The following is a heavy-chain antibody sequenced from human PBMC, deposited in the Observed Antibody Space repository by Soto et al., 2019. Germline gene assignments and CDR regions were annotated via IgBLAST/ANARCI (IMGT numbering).Heavy chain of an antibody. V-gene: IGHV1-3*01. CDR1: GYTFRTYA. D-gene: IGHD1-1*01. CDR2: LNGGTGQT. CDR3: ARGKGMEENYFYYGLDI. J-gene: IGHJ6*02. Sequence: ASVEVACKASGYTFRTYAMHWVRQAPGQSLEWMGWLNGGTGQTRYSQKFQDRVIITRDTSASTGYMELSSLTSEDTAVYYCARGKGMEENYFYYGLDIWGQGTTVTVSS.